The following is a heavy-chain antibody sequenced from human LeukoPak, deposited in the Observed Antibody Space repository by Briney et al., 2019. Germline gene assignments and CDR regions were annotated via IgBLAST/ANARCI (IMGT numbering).Heavy chain of an antibody. V-gene: IGHV1-69*05. J-gene: IGHJ4*02. CDR2: IIPIFGTA. D-gene: IGHD1-7*01. CDR1: GGTFSRYA. Sequence: SMKVFCKASGGTFSRYAISWVGPAPGPGVELIGGIIPIFGTANYAQKFQGRVTITTDESTSTAYMELSSLRSEDTAVYYCARADSGTMGAVDYWGQGTLVTVSS. CDR3: ARADSGTMGAVDY.